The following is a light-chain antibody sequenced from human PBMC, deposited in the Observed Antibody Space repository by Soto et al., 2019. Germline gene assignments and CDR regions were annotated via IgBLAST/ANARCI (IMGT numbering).Light chain of an antibody. V-gene: IGKV3-15*01. CDR2: GAS. J-gene: IGKJ3*01. Sequence: EIVMTQSPATLSVSPGERATLSCRASESISSNLAWYQQKPGQAPRLLIYGASTRATGVPARFSGSVSGTEFTLTISSLQSEDFAVYYCQYPGTFGPGTRVDIK. CDR1: ESISSN. CDR3: QYPGT.